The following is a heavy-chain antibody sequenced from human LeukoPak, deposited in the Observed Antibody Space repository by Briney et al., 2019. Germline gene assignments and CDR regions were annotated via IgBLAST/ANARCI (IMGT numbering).Heavy chain of an antibody. CDR2: INTYNGNT. Sequence: ASVKVSCKASGYTFTSYGISWVRQAPGQGLEWMGWINTYNGNTNYAQKLQGRVTMTTDTSTSTAYIEPRSLGSDDTAVYYCARVGQYYFDYWGQGTLVTVSS. V-gene: IGHV1-18*01. J-gene: IGHJ4*02. CDR1: GYTFTSYG. D-gene: IGHD3-16*01. CDR3: ARVGQYYFDY.